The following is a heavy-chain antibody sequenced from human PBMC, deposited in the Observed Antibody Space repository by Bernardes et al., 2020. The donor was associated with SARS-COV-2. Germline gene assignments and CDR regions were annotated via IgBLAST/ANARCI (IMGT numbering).Heavy chain of an antibody. V-gene: IGHV3-23*01. CDR1: GSTFSSYA. D-gene: IGHD5-18*01. CDR3: AKEYQMATAAYSYYYGMDV. J-gene: IGHJ6*02. Sequence: GGSLRPSCVASGSTFSSYAMNWVRPAPGKGLEWVSAISGRGDSTYYADSVKGRFTMSRDTSKNTLYLQMNSLRAEDTAIYYCAKEYQMATAAYSYYYGMDVWGQGTTVTVSS. CDR2: ISGRGDST.